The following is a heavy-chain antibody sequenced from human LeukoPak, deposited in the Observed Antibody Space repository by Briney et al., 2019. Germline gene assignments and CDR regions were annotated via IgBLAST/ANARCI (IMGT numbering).Heavy chain of an antibody. J-gene: IGHJ4*02. D-gene: IGHD4-17*01. CDR1: GFTSNYNG. CDR2: IPYDGANK. V-gene: IGHV3-30*18. Sequence: PGRSLRLSCAAYGFTSNYNGMNWVRQAPGKGLEGVAFIPYDGANKYYTESVRGRFTISRDNSKNTLYLQMNSLRPEDTGVYYCAKDWGGDYGDYAGDYWGQGTLVTVSS. CDR3: AKDWGGDYGDYAGDY.